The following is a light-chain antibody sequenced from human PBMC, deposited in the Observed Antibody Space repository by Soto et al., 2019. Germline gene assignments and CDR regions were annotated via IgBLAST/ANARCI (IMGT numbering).Light chain of an antibody. CDR3: QHYDNLVT. CDR2: DAS. V-gene: IGKV1-33*01. J-gene: IGKJ3*01. CDR1: QDIRKF. Sequence: DIQMTQSPSSLSASVGDRVTITCQASQDIRKFLNWYQQKHGKAPKLLINDASNLETGVPSRFSGSGSGTDFTVTINSLQPEDIATYYCQHYDNLVTFGPGTTVDIK.